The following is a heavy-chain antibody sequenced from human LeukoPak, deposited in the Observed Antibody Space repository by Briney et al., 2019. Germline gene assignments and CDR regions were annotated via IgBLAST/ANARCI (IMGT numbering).Heavy chain of an antibody. CDR2: IWYGGSIK. V-gene: IGHV3-30*02. CDR1: GFTFSSYG. D-gene: IGHD2-15*01. Sequence: GGSLRLSCAASGFTFSSYGMHWVRQAPGKGLEWVAVIWYGGSIKYYADSVKGRFTISRDNSKDTLYLQMNSLRAEDTAVYYCAKDVMGYLDYWGQGTLVTVSS. CDR3: AKDVMGYLDY. J-gene: IGHJ4*02.